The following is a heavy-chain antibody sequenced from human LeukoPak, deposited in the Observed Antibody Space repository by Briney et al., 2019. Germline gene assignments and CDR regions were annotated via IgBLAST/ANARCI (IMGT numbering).Heavy chain of an antibody. V-gene: IGHV3-33*01. CDR2: IWHDGSNQ. D-gene: IGHD5-24*01. J-gene: IGHJ4*02. CDR3: GRYDGYVFYIDY. Sequence: GGSLRLSCAASGFTFSSYGMHWVRQAPGKGLEWVAVIWHDGSNQYYADSVKGRFTISRDNSKNTLYLQMDSLRAEDTAIYYCGRYDGYVFYIDYWGQGTLVTVSS. CDR1: GFTFSSYG.